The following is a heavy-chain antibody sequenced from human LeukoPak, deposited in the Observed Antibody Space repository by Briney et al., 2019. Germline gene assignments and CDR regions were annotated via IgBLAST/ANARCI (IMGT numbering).Heavy chain of an antibody. CDR3: AKPYYYGSRSYMDY. CDR1: GFTFSSYS. V-gene: IGHV3-30*18. CDR2: ISYDGSNT. Sequence: GGSLRLSCAASGFTFSSYSMNWVRQAPGKGLEWVAVISYDGSNTYYADSVKGRFTISRDNSKNMLYLQMNSLRAEDTAVYYCAKPYYYGSRSYMDYWGQGTLVTVSS. D-gene: IGHD3-10*01. J-gene: IGHJ4*02.